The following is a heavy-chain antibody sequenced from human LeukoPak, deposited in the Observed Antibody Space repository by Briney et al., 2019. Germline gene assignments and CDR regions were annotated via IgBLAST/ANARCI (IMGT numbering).Heavy chain of an antibody. CDR3: ARDIRNYDSSGYSWSGGDFDY. Sequence: ASVKVSCKASGYTFTDYYMHWVRQAPGQGLEWMGWINPHSGGTNYAQKFQGRVTMTRDTSISTAYMELSRLRSDDTAVYYCARDIRNYDSSGYSWSGGDFDYWGQGTLVTVSS. CDR2: INPHSGGT. V-gene: IGHV1-2*02. D-gene: IGHD3-22*01. J-gene: IGHJ4*02. CDR1: GYTFTDYY.